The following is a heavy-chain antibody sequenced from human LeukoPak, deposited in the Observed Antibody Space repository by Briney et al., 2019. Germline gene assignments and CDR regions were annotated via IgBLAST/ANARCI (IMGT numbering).Heavy chain of an antibody. CDR1: GGSISSGSYY. V-gene: IGHV4-61*02. J-gene: IGHJ3*02. CDR2: IYTSGST. CDR3: ARDAGLLCFGDLFLEYDAFDI. D-gene: IGHD3-10*01. Sequence: SETLSLTCTVSGGSISSGSYYWSWIRQPAGKGLEWIGRIYTSGSTNYNPSLKSRVTISVDKSKNQFSLKLSSVTAADTAVYYCARDAGLLCFGDLFLEYDAFDIWGQGTMVTVSS.